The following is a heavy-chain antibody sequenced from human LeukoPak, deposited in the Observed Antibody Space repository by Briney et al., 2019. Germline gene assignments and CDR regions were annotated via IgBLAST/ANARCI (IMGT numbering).Heavy chain of an antibody. CDR2: IYPYDSET. Sequence: GESLQISCQGSGFHFTDYWIGWVRQLPGKGLEWMGVIYPYDSETTYSPSFQGQVTISADKSINTAYMQWSSLKASDSAMYYCARPGATVTNTNYYFDLWGRGTLVTVSS. D-gene: IGHD4-17*01. V-gene: IGHV5-51*01. CDR1: GFHFTDYW. J-gene: IGHJ2*01. CDR3: ARPGATVTNTNYYFDL.